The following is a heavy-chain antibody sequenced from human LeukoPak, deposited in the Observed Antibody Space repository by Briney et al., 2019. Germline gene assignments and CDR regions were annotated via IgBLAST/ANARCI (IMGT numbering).Heavy chain of an antibody. Sequence: GGSLRLSCKASGLTFSNNAMSWVRQAPGKGLEWLSAVDGLSETIYYADSVKGRFTISRDNAKNSLSLHMTNLRVEDTAIYYCARDVTARNYFDSWGQGTLVTVSS. CDR1: GLTFSNNA. CDR3: ARDVTARNYFDS. CDR2: VDGLSETI. V-gene: IGHV3-21*06. J-gene: IGHJ4*02. D-gene: IGHD2-21*02.